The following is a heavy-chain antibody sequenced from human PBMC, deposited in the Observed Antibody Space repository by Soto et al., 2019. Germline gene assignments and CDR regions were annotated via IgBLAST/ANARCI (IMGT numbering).Heavy chain of an antibody. CDR2: ISYDGSNK. D-gene: IGHD6-19*01. CDR3: AKEQYRSGSFCFDY. V-gene: IGHV3-30*18. J-gene: IGHJ4*02. Sequence: PGGSLRLSCAASGFTFSSYGIHWVRQAPGKGLEWVAFISYDGSNKYYAGSVKGRFTISRDNSRNTLYLQMNSLRAEDTAVYYWAKEQYRSGSFCFDYWGQGTPVTVSS. CDR1: GFTFSSYG.